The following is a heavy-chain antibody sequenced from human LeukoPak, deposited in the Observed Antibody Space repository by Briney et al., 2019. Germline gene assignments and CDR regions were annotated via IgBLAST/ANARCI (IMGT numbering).Heavy chain of an antibody. CDR3: ARREGITIFGVDLYYYYYMDV. CDR1: GYTFTGYY. Sequence: ASVKVSCKASGYTFTGYYMHWVRQAPGQGLEWMGWINPNSGGTNYAQKFQGRVTMTRDTSISTAYMELSRLRSDDTAVYYCARREGITIFGVDLYYYYYMDVWGKGTTVTVSS. CDR2: INPNSGGT. D-gene: IGHD3-3*01. J-gene: IGHJ6*03. V-gene: IGHV1-2*02.